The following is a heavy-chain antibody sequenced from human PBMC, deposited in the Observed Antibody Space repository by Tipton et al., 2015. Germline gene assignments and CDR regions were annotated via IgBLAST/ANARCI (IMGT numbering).Heavy chain of an antibody. J-gene: IGHJ6*02. CDR3: ARNHRGGTAMVISYYYGMDV. D-gene: IGHD5-18*01. CDR2: IYYNGGA. V-gene: IGHV4-39*01. CDR1: GGSISSRNFY. Sequence: TLSLTCTVSGGSISSRNFYWGWIRQPPGKGLEWIGSIYYNGGAHYNASLKSRVTISVDTSKNQFSLKLSSVTAADTAVYYCARNHRGGTAMVISYYYGMDVWGQGTTVTVSS.